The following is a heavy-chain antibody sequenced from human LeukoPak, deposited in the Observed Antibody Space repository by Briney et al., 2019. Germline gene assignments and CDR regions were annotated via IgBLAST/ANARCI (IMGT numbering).Heavy chain of an antibody. CDR3: AYSGSNYPDY. J-gene: IGHJ4*02. CDR1: GGSFSGYY. D-gene: IGHD1-26*01. Sequence: TSETLSLTCAVYGGSFSGYYWSRIRQPPGKGLEWIGEINHSGSTNYNPSLKSRVTISVDTSKNQLSLKVNSVTAADTAVYYCAYSGSNYPDYWGQGTLVTVSS. CDR2: INHSGST. V-gene: IGHV4-34*01.